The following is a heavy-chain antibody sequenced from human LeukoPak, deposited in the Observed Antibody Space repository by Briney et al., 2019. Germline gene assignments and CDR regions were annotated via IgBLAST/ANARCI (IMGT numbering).Heavy chain of an antibody. V-gene: IGHV1-2*06. CDR1: GYTFTGYY. CDR2: INPNSGGT. CDR3: ARSYDSSGYYLYYFDY. Sequence: ASVKVSCKXSGYTFTGYYMHWVRQAPGQGLEWMGRINPNSGGTNYSQKFQGRVTMTRDTSISTAYMELSRLRSDDTAVYYCARSYDSSGYYLYYFDYWGQGTLVTVSS. J-gene: IGHJ4*02. D-gene: IGHD3-22*01.